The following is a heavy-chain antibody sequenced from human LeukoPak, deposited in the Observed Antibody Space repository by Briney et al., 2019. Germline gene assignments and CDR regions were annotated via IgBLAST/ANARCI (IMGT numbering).Heavy chain of an antibody. J-gene: IGHJ6*02. D-gene: IGHD4-17*01. CDR2: IYYSRGT. Sequence: PSETLSLTCTVSGGSITTYYWSWIRQPPGKGLEWIGYIYYSRGTMYNPSLKSRVTISIDTSKSQLSLKVNSVTAADTAVYYCAKDFTVSHYYYYGMDVWGQGTTVTVSS. CDR3: AKDFTVSHYYYYGMDV. V-gene: IGHV4-59*12. CDR1: GGSITTYY.